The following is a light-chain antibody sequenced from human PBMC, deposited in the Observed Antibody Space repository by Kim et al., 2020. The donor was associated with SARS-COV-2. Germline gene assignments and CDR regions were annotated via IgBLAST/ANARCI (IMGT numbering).Light chain of an antibody. CDR3: QTWGPGIRV. Sequence: SVKITSTLSNGHYNYAIARHQQQPGKGPGYLMKVNSDGSHSKGDGIPDRFSGSSSGAERYLTISSLQSDDEADYYCQTWGPGIRVFGGGTQLTVL. J-gene: IGLJ3*02. V-gene: IGLV4-69*01. CDR2: VNSDGSH. CDR1: NGHYNYA.